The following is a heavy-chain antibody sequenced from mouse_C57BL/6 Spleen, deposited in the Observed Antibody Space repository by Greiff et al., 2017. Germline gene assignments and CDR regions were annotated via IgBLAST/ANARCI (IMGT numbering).Heavy chain of an antibody. CDR1: GYTFTSYW. V-gene: IGHV1-64*01. CDR3: ARGYYDDRFAY. J-gene: IGHJ3*01. Sequence: VQLQQPGAELVKPGASVKLSCKASGYTFTSYWMHWVKQRPGQGLEWIGMIHPNSGSTNYNEKFKSKATLAVYKSSSTAYMRLSSLTSEDSAVYYCARGYYDDRFAYWGQGTLVTVSA. D-gene: IGHD2-13*01. CDR2: IHPNSGST.